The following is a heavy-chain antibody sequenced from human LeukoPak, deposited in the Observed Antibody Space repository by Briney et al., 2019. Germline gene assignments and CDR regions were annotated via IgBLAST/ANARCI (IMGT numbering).Heavy chain of an antibody. D-gene: IGHD3-9*01. Sequence: GGSLRLSCAASGFTFSSYAMSWVRQAPGKGLEWVSAISGSGGSTYYADSVKGRFTISRDNSKNTLSLEMYSLRADDTAIYYCARDRDWMLYDYWGQGTLVTVSS. V-gene: IGHV3-23*01. CDR1: GFTFSSYA. CDR2: ISGSGGST. J-gene: IGHJ4*02. CDR3: ARDRDWMLYDY.